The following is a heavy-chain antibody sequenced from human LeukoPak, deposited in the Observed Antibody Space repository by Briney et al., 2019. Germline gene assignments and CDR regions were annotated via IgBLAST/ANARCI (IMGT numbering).Heavy chain of an antibody. J-gene: IGHJ3*02. Sequence: ASVKVSCKASGYTFTSYAMNWVRQAPGQGLEWMGWINTNTGNPTYAQGFTGRFVFSLDTSVSTAYLEISNLKTDDTAVYYCTRDSIRATFDIWGQGTMVTVSS. CDR2: INTNTGNP. CDR1: GYTFTSYA. D-gene: IGHD5-12*01. V-gene: IGHV7-4-1*02. CDR3: TRDSIRATFDI.